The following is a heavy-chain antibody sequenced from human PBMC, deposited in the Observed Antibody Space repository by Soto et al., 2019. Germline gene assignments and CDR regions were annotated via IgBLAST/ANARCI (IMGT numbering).Heavy chain of an antibody. CDR3: ARGYDSSGYNYYYYGMDV. CDR2: ISSSSSYT. V-gene: IGHV3-11*05. CDR1: GGSISSYY. Sequence: LSLTCTVSGGSISSYYWSWIRQAPGKGLEWVSYISSSSSYTNYADSVKGRFTISRDNAKNSLYLQMNSLRAEDTAVYYCARGYDSSGYNYYYYGMDVWGQGTTVTVSS. J-gene: IGHJ6*02. D-gene: IGHD3-22*01.